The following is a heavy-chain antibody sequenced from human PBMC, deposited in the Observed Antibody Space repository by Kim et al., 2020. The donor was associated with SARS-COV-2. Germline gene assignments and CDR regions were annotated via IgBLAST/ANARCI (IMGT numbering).Heavy chain of an antibody. Sequence: ASVKVSCKASGYIFTKSAMHWVRQAPGQRLEWMGWINVGNRDTKYSQNFQGRVTITSHTSASTVYMDLSSLRSEDTAIYYCARQGPASWGLKDYWGQGTLVTVSS. CDR3: ARQGPASWGLKDY. CDR1: GYIFTKSA. J-gene: IGHJ4*02. V-gene: IGHV1-3*01. D-gene: IGHD2-2*01. CDR2: INVGNRDT.